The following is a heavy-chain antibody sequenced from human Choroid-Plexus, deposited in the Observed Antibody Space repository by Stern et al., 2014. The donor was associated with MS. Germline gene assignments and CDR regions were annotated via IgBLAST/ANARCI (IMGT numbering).Heavy chain of an antibody. J-gene: IGHJ5*02. CDR3: AKDRQYLTYFFDH. D-gene: IGHD2/OR15-2a*01. CDR2: VSYDGSNK. V-gene: IGHV3-30*18. Sequence: MQLVESGGGVVQPGRPLRLSCVASGFTFGSCAMHWVRQAPGKGLEWVAGVSYDGSNKYYADSVKGRFTISRDNSQNPLYMQMSSLRPEDTAVYYCAKDRQYLTYFFDHWGQGSRVTVSS. CDR1: GFTFGSCA.